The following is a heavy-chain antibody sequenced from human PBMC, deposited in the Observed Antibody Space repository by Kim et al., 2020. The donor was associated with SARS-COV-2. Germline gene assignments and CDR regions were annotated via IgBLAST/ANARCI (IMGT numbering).Heavy chain of an antibody. V-gene: IGHV3-30*03. J-gene: IGHJ4*02. Sequence: GGSLRLSCTASGFTFSSHAMHWVRQVPGEGLEWVAVISHDGSDKYYADSVKGRFTISRDNSMNTLYVQMNSLRTEDSALYYCARDGSYCYNFPCYEALNSWGQGTLVTVSS. D-gene: IGHD2-21*01. CDR2: ISHDGSDK. CDR1: GFTFSSHA. CDR3: ARDGSYCYNFPCYEALNS.